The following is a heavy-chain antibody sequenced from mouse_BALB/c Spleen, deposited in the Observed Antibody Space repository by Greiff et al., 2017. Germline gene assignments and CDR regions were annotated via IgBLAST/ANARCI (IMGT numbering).Heavy chain of an antibody. V-gene: IGHV8-12*01. Sequence: QVTLKVSGPGILQPSQTLSLTCSFSGFSLSTSGMGVSWIRQPSGKGLEWLAHIYWDDDKRYNPSLKSRLTISKDTSRNQVFLKITSVDTADTATYYCAYYRYDKFAYWGQGTLVTVSA. J-gene: IGHJ3*01. D-gene: IGHD2-14*01. CDR3: AYYRYDKFAY. CDR2: IYWDDDK. CDR1: GFSLSTSGMG.